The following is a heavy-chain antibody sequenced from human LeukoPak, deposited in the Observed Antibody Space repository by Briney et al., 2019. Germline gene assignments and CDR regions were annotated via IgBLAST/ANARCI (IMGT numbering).Heavy chain of an antibody. V-gene: IGHV1-69*04. D-gene: IGHD3-3*01. Sequence: GASVKVSCKASGGTFSSYAISWMRQAPGQGLEWMGRIIPILGIANYAQKFQGRVTITADKSTSTAYMELSSLRSEDTAVYYCARDPSPDFWSGYYVWFDYWGQGTLVTVSS. J-gene: IGHJ4*02. CDR1: GGTFSSYA. CDR2: IIPILGIA. CDR3: ARDPSPDFWSGYYVWFDY.